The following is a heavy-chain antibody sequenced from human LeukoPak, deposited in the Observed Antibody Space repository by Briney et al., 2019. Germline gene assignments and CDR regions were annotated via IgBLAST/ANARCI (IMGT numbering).Heavy chain of an antibody. CDR1: GGSISSSSYY. J-gene: IGHJ4*02. CDR3: ARNHPEGAYSSSAY. V-gene: IGHV4-39*01. D-gene: IGHD6-6*01. CDR2: IYYSGST. Sequence: PSETLSLTCTVSGGSISSSSYYWGWIRQPPGKGLEWIGSIYYSGSTYYNPSLKSRVTISVDTSKNQFSLKLSSVTAADTAVYYCARNHPEGAYSSSAYWGQGTLVTVSS.